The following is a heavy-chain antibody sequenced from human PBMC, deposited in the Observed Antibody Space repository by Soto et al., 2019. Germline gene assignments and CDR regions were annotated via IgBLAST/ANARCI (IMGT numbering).Heavy chain of an antibody. Sequence: QLRLQESGSGVVETSESLSLTCTVFGASITYGGYSWSWIRQSPGRGLEWIGHITHLENTYFNPSFKSRLFMSIDRAKNQFSLKLTSMTAADKGRYFCVRGGGNDPFEYWGQGILVTVSS. J-gene: IGHJ4*02. CDR2: ITHLENT. D-gene: IGHD5-12*01. V-gene: IGHV4-30-2*06. CDR3: VRGGGNDPFEY. CDR1: GASITYGGYS.